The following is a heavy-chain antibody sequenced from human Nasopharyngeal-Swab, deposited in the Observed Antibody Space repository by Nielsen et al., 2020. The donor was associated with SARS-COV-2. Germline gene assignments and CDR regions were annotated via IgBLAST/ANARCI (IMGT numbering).Heavy chain of an antibody. V-gene: IGHV4-39*01. CDR2: IYYSGRT. CDR3: ARQGGWYFDY. J-gene: IGHJ4*02. Sequence: WIRQPPGKGLEWIWSIYYSGRTFYNPSLKSRITISVGTSKIQFSLQRIYVTAADTAVYYCARQGGWYFDYWGQGTLVTVSS. D-gene: IGHD6-19*01.